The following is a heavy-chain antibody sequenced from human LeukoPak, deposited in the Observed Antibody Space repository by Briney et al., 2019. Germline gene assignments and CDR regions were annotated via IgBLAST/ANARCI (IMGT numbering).Heavy chain of an antibody. V-gene: IGHV4-34*01. D-gene: IGHD2-15*01. Sequence: SETLSLTCTVSGGSISSYYWSWIRQPPGKGLEWIGEINHSGSTNYNPSLKSRVTISVDTSKNQFSLKLSSVTAADTAVYYCARHDVADFDYWGQGTLVTVSS. CDR1: GGSISSYY. J-gene: IGHJ4*02. CDR2: INHSGST. CDR3: ARHDVADFDY.